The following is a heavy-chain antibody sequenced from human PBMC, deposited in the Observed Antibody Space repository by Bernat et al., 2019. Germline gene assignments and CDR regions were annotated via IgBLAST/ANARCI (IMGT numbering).Heavy chain of an antibody. D-gene: IGHD3-22*01. Sequence: EVQLVESGGGLVQPGGCLRLSCGVSGITFSNYWMSWVRQAPGKGLEWVANINQDGSGKNYADSVKGRFTISRDNAKNSLYVQMNSLRAEDTAVYYCAREGGSGYSLDYWGQGALVTVSS. V-gene: IGHV3-7*03. J-gene: IGHJ4*02. CDR3: AREGGSGYSLDY. CDR2: INQDGSGK. CDR1: GITFSNYW.